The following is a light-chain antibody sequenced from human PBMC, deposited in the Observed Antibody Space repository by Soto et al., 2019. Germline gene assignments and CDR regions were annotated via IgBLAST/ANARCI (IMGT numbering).Light chain of an antibody. CDR1: QSMSNSN. CDR2: GAS. V-gene: IGKV3-20*01. CDR3: QQFSSYPLT. Sequence: EIVLTQSPATLSLSPGERATLSCIASQSMSNSNLAWYQHKPGQAPRLLIYGASNRATGIPDRFSGSGSGTDFTLTISRLEPEDFAVYYCQQFSSYPLTFGGGTKVDI. J-gene: IGKJ4*01.